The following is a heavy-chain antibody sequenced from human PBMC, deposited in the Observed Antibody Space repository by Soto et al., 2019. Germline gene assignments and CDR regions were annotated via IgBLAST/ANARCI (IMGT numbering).Heavy chain of an antibody. CDR1: GFTFSSYA. V-gene: IGHV3-23*01. CDR2: ISGSGGST. CDR3: AKKPSKVVVPYTRFDP. J-gene: IGHJ5*02. D-gene: IGHD2-2*01. Sequence: EVQLLESGGGLVQPGGSLRLSCAASGFTFSSYAMSWVRQAPGKGLEWVSAISGSGGSTYYADSVKGRFTISRDNSKNTLYLQMNSLRADDTAVHYCAKKPSKVVVPYTRFDPWGQGTLVTVSS.